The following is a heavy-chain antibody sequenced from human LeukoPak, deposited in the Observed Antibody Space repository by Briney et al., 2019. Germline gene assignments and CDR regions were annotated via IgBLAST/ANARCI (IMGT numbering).Heavy chain of an antibody. V-gene: IGHV4-4*07. D-gene: IGHD4-17*01. CDR1: GGSISSYY. Sequence: SETLSLTCTVSGGSISSYYWSWIRQPAGKGLEWIWRVYTSGSTNYNPSLKSRVTMSVDTSKNQFSLKLSSVTAADTAVYYCARVSLDYGDYQARFDPWGQGTLVTVSS. CDR2: VYTSGST. CDR3: ARVSLDYGDYQARFDP. J-gene: IGHJ5*02.